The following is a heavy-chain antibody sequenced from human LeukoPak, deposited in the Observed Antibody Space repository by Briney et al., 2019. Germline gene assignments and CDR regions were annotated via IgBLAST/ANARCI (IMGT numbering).Heavy chain of an antibody. CDR1: GYTFTSYA. V-gene: IGHV1-3*01. J-gene: IGHJ6*02. CDR2: INAGNGNT. Sequence: ASVKVSCKASGYTFTSYAMHWVRQAPGQRLEWMGWINAGNGNTKYSQKFQGRVTITRDTSASTAYMELSSLRSEDTAVYYCARHPIAVAGTYYYYYGMDVWGQGTTVTVSS. CDR3: ARHPIAVAGTYYYYYGMDV. D-gene: IGHD6-19*01.